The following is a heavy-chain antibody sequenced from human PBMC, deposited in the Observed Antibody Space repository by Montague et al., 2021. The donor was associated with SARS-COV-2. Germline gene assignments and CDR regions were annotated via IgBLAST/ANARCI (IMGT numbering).Heavy chain of an antibody. CDR1: GGSFNDYY. V-gene: IGHV4-34*01. CDR3: ARGHQGIAMIVVVMIGAEYYFDY. Sequence: SETLSLTCAVYGGSFNDYYWSWVRQPPGKGLEWIGEINHGGITNYSPSLKSRVTISADTSKNQFSLKLKSVTAADTANYYCARGHQGIAMIVVVMIGAEYYFDYWDQGSLVTVSS. D-gene: IGHD3-22*01. J-gene: IGHJ4*02. CDR2: INHGGIT.